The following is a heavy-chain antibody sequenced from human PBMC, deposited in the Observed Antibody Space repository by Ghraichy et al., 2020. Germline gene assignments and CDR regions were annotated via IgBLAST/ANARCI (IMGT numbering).Heavy chain of an antibody. Sequence: GGSLRLSCAASGFTFNNYWMHWVRQAPGKGLVWVSSIKSDGSTTDYADSVKGRFTISRDNAKNTLYLQMNSMRVEDMAVYYCARDVFCGDTNCFTGSWFDAWGQGTPVTVSS. V-gene: IGHV3-74*01. D-gene: IGHD2-21*01. CDR3: ARDVFCGDTNCFTGSWFDA. J-gene: IGHJ5*02. CDR2: IKSDGSTT. CDR1: GFTFNNYW.